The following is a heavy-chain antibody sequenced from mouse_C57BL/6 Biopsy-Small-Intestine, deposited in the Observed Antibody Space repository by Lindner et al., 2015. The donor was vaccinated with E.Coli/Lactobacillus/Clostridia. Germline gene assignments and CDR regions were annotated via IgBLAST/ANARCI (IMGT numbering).Heavy chain of an antibody. Sequence: VQLQESGAELVKPGASVKLSCKASGYTFNEYNIHWVKQRSGQGLEWIGWFHPGSGAIKYNEKFKDKATLTADKSSSTVYMELSRLTSEDSAVYFCARQAPIYYYGSNNWFAYWGQGTLVTVSA. CDR2: FHPGSGAI. V-gene: IGHV1-62-2*01. D-gene: IGHD1-1*01. J-gene: IGHJ3*01. CDR1: GYTFNEYN. CDR3: ARQAPIYYYGSNNWFAY.